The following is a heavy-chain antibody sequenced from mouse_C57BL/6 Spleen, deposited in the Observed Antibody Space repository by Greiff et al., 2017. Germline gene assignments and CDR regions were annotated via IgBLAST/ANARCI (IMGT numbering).Heavy chain of an antibody. CDR2: ISDGGSYT. V-gene: IGHV5-4*03. CDR3: ARVPKDYAMDY. J-gene: IGHJ4*01. Sequence: EVMLVESGGGLVKPGGSLKLSCAASGFTFSSYAMSWVRQTPEKRLEWVATISDGGSYTYYPDNVKGRFTISRDNAKNNLYLQMSHLKSEDTARYYCARVPKDYAMDYWGQGTSVTVSS. CDR1: GFTFSSYA.